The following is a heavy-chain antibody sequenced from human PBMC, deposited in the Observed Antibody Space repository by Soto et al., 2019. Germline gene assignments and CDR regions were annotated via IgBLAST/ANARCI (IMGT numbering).Heavy chain of an antibody. CDR3: AKDSSGYPGGYFDY. V-gene: IGHV3-23*01. D-gene: IGHD3-22*01. CDR2: ISGSGGST. CDR1: GFTFSSYA. J-gene: IGHJ4*02. Sequence: PGGLLRLSCAASGFTFSSYAMSWVRQAPGKGLEWVSAISGSGGSTYYADSVKGRFTISRDNSKNTLYLQMNSLRAEDTAVYYCAKDSSGYPGGYFDYWGQGTLVTVSS.